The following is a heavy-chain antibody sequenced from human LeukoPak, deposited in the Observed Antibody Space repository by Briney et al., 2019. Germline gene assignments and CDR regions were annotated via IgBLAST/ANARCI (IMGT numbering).Heavy chain of an antibody. Sequence: GASVKVSCKASGYMFTNYDINWVRQATGPGLEWMGGMNPQSGNTGYAQKFRGRVTITRDTSITTAYMELSSLRPEDTAVYYCARGPNYSNFGSTYYYYMDVWGKGTTVTVSS. J-gene: IGHJ6*03. CDR3: ARGPNYSNFGSTYYYYMDV. D-gene: IGHD4-11*01. CDR2: MNPQSGNT. V-gene: IGHV1-8*03. CDR1: GYMFTNYD.